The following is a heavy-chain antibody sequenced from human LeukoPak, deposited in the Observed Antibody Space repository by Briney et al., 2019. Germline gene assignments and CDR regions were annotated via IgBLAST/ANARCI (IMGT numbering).Heavy chain of an antibody. CDR2: IIPSGHTT. V-gene: IGHV3-23*01. CDR3: AKDDRWLQFCC. Sequence: GGSLRLSCAASGFTFSSHGMNWVRQAPGKGLEWVSGIIPSGHTTYYADSVRGRFTISRDNSRNTLYLQMNSLRAEDTAVYYCAKDDRWLQFCCWGQGTLITVSA. CDR1: GFTFSSHG. D-gene: IGHD5-24*01. J-gene: IGHJ4*02.